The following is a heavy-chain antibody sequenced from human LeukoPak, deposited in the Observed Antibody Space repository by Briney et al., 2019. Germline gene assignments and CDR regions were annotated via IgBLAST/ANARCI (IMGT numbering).Heavy chain of an antibody. CDR3: ARDMKLVDYDILSCYYDY. Sequence: PGGSLRLSCAVSGFTFSSYVLNCVRQAPGKGLEWVSSLSSSGSYIWYAASVKGRFTISRDNAQDSLYLQMNNLRRNATAVYYCARDMKLVDYDILSCYYDYWGQGTLVTVSS. D-gene: IGHD3-9*01. V-gene: IGHV3-21*01. CDR2: LSSSGSYI. CDR1: GFTFSSYV. J-gene: IGHJ4*02.